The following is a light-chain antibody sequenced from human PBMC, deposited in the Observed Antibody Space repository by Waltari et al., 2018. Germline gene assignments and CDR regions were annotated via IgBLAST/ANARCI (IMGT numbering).Light chain of an antibody. Sequence: DIHMSQSPSSLSASVGDRITISCRASQSIRSFLNWYQQRSGKAPKLLIYDASSLQSGVLSRFSGSGAGTDFTLTITRLQPEDFATYCCQQSYGTPRTFGQGTKVVIK. V-gene: IGKV1-39*01. CDR2: DAS. J-gene: IGKJ1*01. CDR1: QSIRSF. CDR3: QQSYGTPRT.